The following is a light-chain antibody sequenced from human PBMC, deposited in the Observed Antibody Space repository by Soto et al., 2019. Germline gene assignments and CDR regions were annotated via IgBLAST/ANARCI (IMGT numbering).Light chain of an antibody. CDR2: LGS. Sequence: DIVMTQSPLSLPVTPGEPASISCRSSQSLLSSKGYKYLDWYLQKPGQSPQVLIYLGSDRAFGVPDSFSGSSSGRDFTLNISRVEVEDVWVYYCMQALQTPYTLGRGTKLEIK. CDR3: MQALQTPYT. CDR1: QSLLSSKGYKY. J-gene: IGKJ2*01. V-gene: IGKV2-28*01.